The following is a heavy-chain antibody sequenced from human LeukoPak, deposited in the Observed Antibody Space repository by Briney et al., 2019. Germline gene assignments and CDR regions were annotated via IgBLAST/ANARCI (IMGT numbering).Heavy chain of an antibody. Sequence: GGSLRLSCAASGFTFSDSYMSWIRQAPGKGLEWISYISSSGGTIYYADSVKGRFSISRDNAKNSLYLQMNSLRAEDTAVYYCARDPRIVVVIASPFDYWGQGTLVTVSS. J-gene: IGHJ4*02. V-gene: IGHV3-11*04. CDR2: ISSSGGTI. CDR3: ARDPRIVVVIASPFDY. D-gene: IGHD2-21*01. CDR1: GFTFSDSY.